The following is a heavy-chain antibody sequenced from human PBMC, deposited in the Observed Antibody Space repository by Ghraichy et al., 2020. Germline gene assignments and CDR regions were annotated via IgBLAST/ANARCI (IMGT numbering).Heavy chain of an antibody. D-gene: IGHD6-19*01. CDR1: GFTFSSYW. J-gene: IGHJ4*02. V-gene: IGHV3-7*01. CDR2: IKQDGSEK. Sequence: GESLNISCAASGFTFSSYWMSWVRQAPGKGLEWVANIKQDGSEKYYVDSVKGRFTISRDNAKNSLYLQMNSLRAEDTAVYYCARERGSSGWYYFDYWGQGTLVTVSS. CDR3: ARERGSSGWYYFDY.